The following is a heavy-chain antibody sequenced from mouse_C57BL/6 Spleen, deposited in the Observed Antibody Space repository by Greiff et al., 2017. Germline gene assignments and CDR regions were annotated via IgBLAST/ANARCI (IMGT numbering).Heavy chain of an antibody. V-gene: IGHV1-69*01. D-gene: IGHD2-3*01. CDR1: GYTFTSYW. Sequence: VQLQQPGAELVMPGASVKLSCKASGYTFTSYWVHWVKQRPGQGLEWIGEIDPSDSYTNYNQKFKGKSTLTVDKSSSTAYMQLSSLTSEDSAVYYCASYYDGYCYWGQGTTRTGSS. J-gene: IGHJ2*01. CDR2: IDPSDSYT. CDR3: ASYYDGYCY.